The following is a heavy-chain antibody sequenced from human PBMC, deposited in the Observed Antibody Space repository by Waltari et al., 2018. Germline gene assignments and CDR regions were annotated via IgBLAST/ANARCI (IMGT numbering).Heavy chain of an antibody. J-gene: IGHJ5*02. D-gene: IGHD3-22*01. CDR3: VRRDYYYDVKGS. Sequence: EVQLVQSDAEVKKPGESLKISCKGFGYTFSHFWIGWVRQMPGKGLEWMGIIYPIDTDTRYSPSFQGQVTITVDKSINTVHLQWSSLKASDTAMYYCVRRDYYYDVKGSWGQGTLVTVSS. V-gene: IGHV5-51*01. CDR2: IYPIDTDT. CDR1: GYTFSHFW.